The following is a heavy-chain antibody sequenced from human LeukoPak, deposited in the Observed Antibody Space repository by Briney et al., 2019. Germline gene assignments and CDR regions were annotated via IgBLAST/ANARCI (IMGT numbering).Heavy chain of an antibody. CDR3: AKDIASSDYPYYFDY. CDR1: GFTFDDYA. Sequence: GGSLRLSCAASGFTFDDYAMPWVRQAPGKGLEWVSGISWNSGSIGYADSVKGRFTISRDNAKNSLYLQMNSLRAEDTALYYCAKDIASSDYPYYFDYWGQGTLVTVSS. V-gene: IGHV3-9*01. J-gene: IGHJ4*02. D-gene: IGHD3-22*01. CDR2: ISWNSGSI.